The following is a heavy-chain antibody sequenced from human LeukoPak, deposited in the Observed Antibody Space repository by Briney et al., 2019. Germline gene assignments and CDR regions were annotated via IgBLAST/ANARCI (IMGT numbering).Heavy chain of an antibody. J-gene: IGHJ5*02. V-gene: IGHV3-66*01. CDR2: IYSGGST. CDR1: GFTVSNNY. D-gene: IGHD6-13*01. Sequence: GGSLRLSCAASGFTVSNNYMSWVRQAPGKGLEWVPIIYSGGSTYYADSVKGRFTISRDNSKNTLYLQMNSLSSVTAADTAVYYCARDRQSIAAAGKYNWFDPWGQGTLVTVSS. CDR3: ARDRQSIAAAGKYNWFDP.